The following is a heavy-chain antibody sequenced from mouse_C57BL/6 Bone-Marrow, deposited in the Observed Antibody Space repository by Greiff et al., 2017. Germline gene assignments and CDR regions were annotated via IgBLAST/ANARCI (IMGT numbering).Heavy chain of an antibody. Sequence: VQLQQSGPELVKPGASVKLSCKASGYTFTSYDINWVKQRPGQGLEWIGWIYPRDGSTKYNEKFKGRATLTVDTTSSTAYMELHSLPAEDSAVYFGAGLEFDGSSGDRYFDVWGTGTTATVSA. J-gene: IGHJ1*03. V-gene: IGHV1-85*01. CDR1: GYTFTSYD. CDR2: IYPRDGST. D-gene: IGHD1-1*01. CDR3: AGLEFDGSSGDRYFDV.